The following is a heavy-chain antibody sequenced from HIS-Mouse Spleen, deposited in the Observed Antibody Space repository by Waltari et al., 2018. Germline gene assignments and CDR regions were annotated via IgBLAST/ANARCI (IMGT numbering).Heavy chain of an antibody. V-gene: IGHV4-39*07. CDR2: IYYSGST. CDR1: GGSISSSSYY. J-gene: IGHJ2*01. D-gene: IGHD6-13*01. Sequence: QLQLQESGPGLVKPSETLSLTCTVSGGSISSSSYYWGWIRQPPGKGLEWIGSIYYSGSTDYNPSLKSRVTISVDTSKNQFSLKLSPVTAADTAVYYCAREIPYSSSWYDWYFDLWGRGTLVTVSS. CDR3: AREIPYSSSWYDWYFDL.